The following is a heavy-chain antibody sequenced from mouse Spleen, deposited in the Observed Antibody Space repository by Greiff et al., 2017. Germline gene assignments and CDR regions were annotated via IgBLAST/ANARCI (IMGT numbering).Heavy chain of an antibody. V-gene: IGHV5-16*01. CDR3: ARVLRYYFDY. CDR1: GFTFSDYY. D-gene: IGHD1-1*01. Sequence: EVQVVESEGGLVQPGSSMKLSCTASGFTFSDYYMAWVRQVPEKGLEWVANINYDGSSTYYLDSLKSRFIISRDNAKNILYLQMSSLKSEDTATYYCARVLRYYFDYWGQGTTLTVSS. CDR2: INYDGSST. J-gene: IGHJ2*01.